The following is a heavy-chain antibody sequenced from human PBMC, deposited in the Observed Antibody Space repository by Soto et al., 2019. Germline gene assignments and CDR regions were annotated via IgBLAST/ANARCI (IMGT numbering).Heavy chain of an antibody. J-gene: IGHJ4*02. Sequence: GGSLRLSCADSGFTFSSHAMHWVRQAPGKGLEWVAVISYDGSNKYYADSVKGRFTISRDNSKNTLYLQMNSLRAEDTAVYYCAKDYYDSSGPIDFDYWGQGTLVTVSS. CDR2: ISYDGSNK. CDR1: GFTFSSHA. D-gene: IGHD3-22*01. CDR3: AKDYYDSSGPIDFDY. V-gene: IGHV3-30-3*02.